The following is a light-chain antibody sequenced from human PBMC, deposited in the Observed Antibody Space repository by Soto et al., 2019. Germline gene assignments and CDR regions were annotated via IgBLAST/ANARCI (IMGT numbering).Light chain of an antibody. J-gene: IGKJ1*01. CDR2: DAS. CDR1: QSVSRF. Sequence: EIVLTQSPATLSLSPGDRATLSCRASQSVSRFLAWYQQSPGQAPRLLIYDASNMATGIPARFSSSGSGTNFTLTISSLEPADFAVYYCQHRRDWPAAFGQGTRVEI. V-gene: IGKV3-11*01. CDR3: QHRRDWPAA.